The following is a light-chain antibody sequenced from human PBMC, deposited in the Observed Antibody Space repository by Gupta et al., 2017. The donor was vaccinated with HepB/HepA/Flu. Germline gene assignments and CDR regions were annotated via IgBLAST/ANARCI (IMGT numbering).Light chain of an antibody. CDR2: YKSDSDK. J-gene: IGLJ2*01. V-gene: IGLV5-45*02. Sequence: QAVLTQPSSLSASPGASASLTCTLRSGINVSTYRIYWYQQKPGSPPQYLLRYKSDSDKQQDSGVPSLFSGSKDASANAGILLISGLQSEDEADYYCMIWHSSASVFGGGTKLTIL. CDR3: MIWHSSASV. CDR1: SGINVSTYR.